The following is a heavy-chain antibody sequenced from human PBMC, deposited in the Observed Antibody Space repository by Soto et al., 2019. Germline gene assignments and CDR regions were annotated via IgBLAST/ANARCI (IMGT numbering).Heavy chain of an antibody. Sequence: GGSLRLSCVASGLTVSSNYMSWVRQAPGKGLEWVSVIYSGGSTHYADSVKGRFTISRDNSKNTVHLQMNSLRAEDTAVYYCAKTMGDCSGGSCYGAYSMDVWGQGITVTVSS. D-gene: IGHD2-15*01. CDR1: GLTVSSNY. J-gene: IGHJ6*02. CDR3: AKTMGDCSGGSCYGAYSMDV. V-gene: IGHV3-66*01. CDR2: IYSGGST.